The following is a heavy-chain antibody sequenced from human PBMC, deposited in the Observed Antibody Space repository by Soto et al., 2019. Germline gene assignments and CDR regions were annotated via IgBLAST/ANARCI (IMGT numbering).Heavy chain of an antibody. Sequence: PGGSLRLSCAASEFTFSNYAMSWVRQAPGKGLEWVGRIKGETDGGTTDYATPVKGRFIISKHDSEDTLYLQMNSLKAEDTAVYYCTTDSPYRTSSSDNWGQGTLVTVSS. CDR3: TTDSPYRTSSSDN. J-gene: IGHJ4*02. CDR2: IKGETDGGTT. CDR1: EFTFSNYA. V-gene: IGHV3-15*01. D-gene: IGHD6-6*01.